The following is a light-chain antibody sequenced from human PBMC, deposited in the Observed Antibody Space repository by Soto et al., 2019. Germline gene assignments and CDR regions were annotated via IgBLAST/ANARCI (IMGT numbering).Light chain of an antibody. CDR3: QQYNNWPGKT. CDR1: QSVSSN. V-gene: IGKV3-15*01. CDR2: GAS. J-gene: IGKJ1*01. Sequence: IVMTQSPATLSVSPGERATLSCRASQSVSSNLAWYQQKPGQAPRLLIYGASTRATGIPARFSGSGSGTEFTLTISSLQSEDFAVYDCQQYNNWPGKTFGQGTKVDIK.